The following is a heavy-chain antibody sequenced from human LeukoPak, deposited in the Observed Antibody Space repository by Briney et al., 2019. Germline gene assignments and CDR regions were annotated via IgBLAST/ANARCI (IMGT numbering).Heavy chain of an antibody. CDR2: INAGNDDT. CDR3: ARGATIGYCSSTSCYTTLFDY. V-gene: IGHV1-3*01. Sequence: ASVKVSRTASGYTFTNYAFHWVRQAPGQRLEWLGWINAGNDDTKYSQKFQARVTITRDTSASTVYMELSSLTSDDTAVYYCARGATIGYCSSTSCYTTLFDYWGQGTLVTVSS. CDR1: GYTFTNYA. D-gene: IGHD2-2*02. J-gene: IGHJ4*02.